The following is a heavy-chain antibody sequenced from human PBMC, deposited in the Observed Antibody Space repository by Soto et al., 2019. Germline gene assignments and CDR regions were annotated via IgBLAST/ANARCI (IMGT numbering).Heavy chain of an antibody. V-gene: IGHV5-51*01. CDR2: IHGGDSNT. J-gene: IGHJ4*02. CDR1: GYMFTNYW. Sequence: ESLKISCKGSGYMFTNYWIGWVRQMPGKGLEWMGIIHGGDSNTRYSPSFDGQVTISTDKSINTAYLQWSSLKASDTAMYYSGTRVSSSTGWGYWGQGCLVTVSS. D-gene: IGHD6-19*01. CDR3: GTRVSSSTGWGY.